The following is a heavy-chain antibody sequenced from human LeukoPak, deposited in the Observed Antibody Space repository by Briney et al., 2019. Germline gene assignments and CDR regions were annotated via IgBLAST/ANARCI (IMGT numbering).Heavy chain of an antibody. V-gene: IGHV4-4*07. D-gene: IGHD3-10*01. CDR3: ARGAYGSGSTNWFDP. CDR2: IYSSGST. CDR1: GGSISSYY. Sequence: SETLALTCTVSGGSISSYYWSWIRQPAGKGLEWIGRIYSSGSTDYNSSLKSRVTMSVDTSKNQFTLKLSSVAAADTAVYYCARGAYGSGSTNWFDPWGQGTLVTVSS. J-gene: IGHJ5*02.